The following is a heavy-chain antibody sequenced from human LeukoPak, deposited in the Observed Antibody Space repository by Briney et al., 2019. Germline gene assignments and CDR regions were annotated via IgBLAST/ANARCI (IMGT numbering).Heavy chain of an antibody. CDR2: ISGSGGST. Sequence: GGSLRLSCAASGFTFSSYAMSWVRQAPGKGLEWVSGISGSGGSTYYADSVKGRVTISRDNSKNTLYLQMNSLRAEDTAVYYCAKRLIAVAVIGYWGQGTLVTVSS. CDR1: GFTFSSYA. V-gene: IGHV3-23*01. J-gene: IGHJ4*02. D-gene: IGHD6-13*01. CDR3: AKRLIAVAVIGY.